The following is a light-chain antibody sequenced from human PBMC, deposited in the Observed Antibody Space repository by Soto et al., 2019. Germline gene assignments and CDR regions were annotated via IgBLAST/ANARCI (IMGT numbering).Light chain of an antibody. Sequence: QSVLTQPPSVSAAPGTTVTISCSGSSSNIANDYVSWYQQVPGTAPKLLIYDNNKRPSGIPDRFSGSKSGTSATLGITGLQTGDEAEYYCGTWDSSLSAYVFGTGTKLTVL. CDR2: DNN. V-gene: IGLV1-51*01. CDR3: GTWDSSLSAYV. J-gene: IGLJ1*01. CDR1: SSNIANDY.